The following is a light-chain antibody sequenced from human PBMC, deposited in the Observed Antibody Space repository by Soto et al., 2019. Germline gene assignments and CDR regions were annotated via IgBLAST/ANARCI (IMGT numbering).Light chain of an antibody. CDR3: AAGEAGLNGRYV. V-gene: IGLV1-44*01. Sequence: QSVLTQPPSASGTPGQRVTISCSGSSSNIGSNTVNWYQQLPGTAPKLLIYSNNQRPSGVPDRFSGSKSGTSASLAISGLQSEVEADYYCAAGEAGLNGRYVFATGTKVTVL. J-gene: IGLJ1*01. CDR2: SNN. CDR1: SSNIGSNT.